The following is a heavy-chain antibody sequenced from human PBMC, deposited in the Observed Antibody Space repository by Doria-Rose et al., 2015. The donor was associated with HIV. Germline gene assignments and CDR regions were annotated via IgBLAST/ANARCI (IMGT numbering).Heavy chain of an antibody. V-gene: IGHV2-26*01. CDR2: MFSDDER. J-gene: IGHJ4*02. CDR3: ARIKSSRWYHKYYFDF. Sequence: QESGPVLVKPTETLTLTCTVSGVSLSSPGMGVSWIRQPPGKALEWLANMFSDDERTYKTSLESRLSISRGTSKSQVVLTMTDMDPVDTATYYCARIKSSRWYHKYYFDFWGQGTLVIASA. D-gene: IGHD6-13*01. CDR1: GVSLSSPGMG.